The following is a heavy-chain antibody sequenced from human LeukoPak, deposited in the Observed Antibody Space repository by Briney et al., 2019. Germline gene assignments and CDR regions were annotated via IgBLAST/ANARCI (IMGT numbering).Heavy chain of an antibody. V-gene: IGHV3-7*01. D-gene: IGHD1-26*01. CDR3: AELNSGSSDDAFDI. CDR1: GFSFSKYW. J-gene: IGHJ3*02. Sequence: GGSLRLSCVASGFSFSKYWKSWVGQAPGRGLEGVANIKEDGSEKNYVDSVKGRFTISRDNAKNSVYLQMNSLRAEDTAVYYCAELNSGSSDDAFDIWGQGTIVTVSS. CDR2: IKEDGSEK.